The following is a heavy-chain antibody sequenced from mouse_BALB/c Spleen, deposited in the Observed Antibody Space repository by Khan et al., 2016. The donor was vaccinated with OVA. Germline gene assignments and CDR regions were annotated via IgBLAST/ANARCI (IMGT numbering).Heavy chain of an antibody. D-gene: IGHD2-3*01. J-gene: IGHJ4*01. CDR1: GYTFTTYV. V-gene: IGHV1S136*01. Sequence: EVQLQESGPELVKPGASVKMSCKASGYTFTTYVIHWVKQKPGQGLAWIGYINPNNDDTKYNEKFKDKATLTSDKSSTTAYMEFSSLTSEDSAVYYCERGMGLLRAALDYWGQGTSVTVSS. CDR2: INPNNDDT. CDR3: ERGMGLLRAALDY.